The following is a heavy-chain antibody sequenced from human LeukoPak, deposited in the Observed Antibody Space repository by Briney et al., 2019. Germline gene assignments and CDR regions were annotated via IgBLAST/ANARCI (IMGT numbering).Heavy chain of an antibody. CDR3: ARGDGDGPARRAYDI. CDR1: GYTFTAYY. D-gene: IGHD7-27*01. CDR2: INPTSGDT. V-gene: IGHV1-2*02. Sequence: ASVKVSYKASGYTFTAYYIHWVRQAPGQGLEWMGWINPTSGDTNYLQKFRDRVTMTRDTSISTAYMELSRMRSDDTAVYYCARGDGDGPARRAYDIWGQRTMVTVSS. J-gene: IGHJ3*02.